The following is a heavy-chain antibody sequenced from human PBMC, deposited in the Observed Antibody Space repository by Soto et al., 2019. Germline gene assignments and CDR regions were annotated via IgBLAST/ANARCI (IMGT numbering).Heavy chain of an antibody. D-gene: IGHD3-10*01. CDR1: GYTFTSYA. J-gene: IGHJ6*02. CDR2: INAGNGNT. CDR3: ARGHYYGSGSSAYYYYYGMDV. Sequence: GASVKVSSKASGYTFTSYAMHWVRQAPGQRLEWMGWINAGNGNTKYSQKFQGRVTITRDTSASTAYRELSSLRSEDTAVYCCARGHYYGSGSSAYYYYYGMDVWVQGTTVTVSS. V-gene: IGHV1-3*01.